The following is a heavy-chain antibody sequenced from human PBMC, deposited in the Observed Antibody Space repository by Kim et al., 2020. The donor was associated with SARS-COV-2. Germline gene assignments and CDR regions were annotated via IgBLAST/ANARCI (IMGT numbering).Heavy chain of an antibody. J-gene: IGHJ4*02. V-gene: IGHV1-46*01. Sequence: QGRVTMTRDTSTSTVYMELSSLRSEDTAVYYCARDPPNYYDSSGYYFDYWGQGTLVTVSS. D-gene: IGHD3-22*01. CDR3: ARDPPNYYDSSGYYFDY.